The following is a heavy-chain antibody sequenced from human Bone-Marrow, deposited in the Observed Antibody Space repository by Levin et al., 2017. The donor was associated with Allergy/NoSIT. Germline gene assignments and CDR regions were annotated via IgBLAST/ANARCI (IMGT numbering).Heavy chain of an antibody. Sequence: ASVKVSCKASGYTFTSYYIHWVRQAPGQGLEWIGIINPSGGSTSYAQKFQGRVTMTRDTSTSTVYMELSSLRSEDTAVYYCARGTAAAGRRFDFWGQGTLVTVSS. D-gene: IGHD6-13*01. CDR3: ARGTAAAGRRFDF. J-gene: IGHJ4*02. CDR2: INPSGGST. CDR1: GYTFTSYY. V-gene: IGHV1-46*01.